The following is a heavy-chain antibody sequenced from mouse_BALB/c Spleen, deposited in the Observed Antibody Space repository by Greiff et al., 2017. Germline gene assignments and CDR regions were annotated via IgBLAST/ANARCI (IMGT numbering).Heavy chain of an antibody. CDR3: ARHDYYYGSSGTRYYAMDY. CDR1: GFTFSSYG. J-gene: IGHJ4*01. V-gene: IGHV5-6*01. CDR2: ISSGGSYT. Sequence: EVKLVESGGDLVKPGGSLKLSCAASGFTFSSYGMSWVRQTPDKRLEWVGTISSGGSYTYYPDSVKGRFTISRDNAKNTLYLQMSSLKSEDTAMYYCARHDYYYGSSGTRYYAMDYWGQGTSVTVSS. D-gene: IGHD1-1*01.